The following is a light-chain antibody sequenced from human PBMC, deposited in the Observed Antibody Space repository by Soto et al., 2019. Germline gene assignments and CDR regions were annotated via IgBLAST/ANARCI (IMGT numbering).Light chain of an antibody. CDR1: QDISNC. CDR3: QQYDNLPPIP. CDR2: DAS. Sequence: DIQMTQSPSSLSASVGDRVTITCQASQDISNCLNWYQQKPGKAPKLLIYDASNLETVVPSRFSGSGSGTDFTFTISSLQPEDIATYYCQQYDNLPPIPFGQGTRLEIK. J-gene: IGKJ5*01. V-gene: IGKV1-33*01.